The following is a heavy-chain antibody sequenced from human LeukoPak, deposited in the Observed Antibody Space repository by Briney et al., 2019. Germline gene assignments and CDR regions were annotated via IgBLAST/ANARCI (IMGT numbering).Heavy chain of an antibody. Sequence: ASVKVSCTVSGYTLTELSMHWVRQAPGKGLEWMGGFDPEDGETIYAQKFQGRVTMTEDTSTDTAYMELSSLRSEDTAVYYCATDYSGGLGSYYYYGMDVWGQGTTVTVSS. CDR3: ATDYSGGLGSYYYYGMDV. CDR1: GYTLTELS. D-gene: IGHD7-27*01. V-gene: IGHV1-24*01. CDR2: FDPEDGET. J-gene: IGHJ6*02.